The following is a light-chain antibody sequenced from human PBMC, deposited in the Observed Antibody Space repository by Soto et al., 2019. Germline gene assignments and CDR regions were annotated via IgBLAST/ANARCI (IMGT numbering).Light chain of an antibody. V-gene: IGLV6-57*04. CDR2: GGS. J-gene: IGLJ2*01. Sequence: NFMLTQPHSVSESPGKTVTISCTRSSGSIASNYVQWYQQRPGSAPTTVIFGGSQRPSGVSDRFSPSIDSSSNSASLTISGLQTEDEADYYCQSYDSSNYVIFGGGTKLTVL. CDR3: QSYDSSNYVI. CDR1: SGSIASNY.